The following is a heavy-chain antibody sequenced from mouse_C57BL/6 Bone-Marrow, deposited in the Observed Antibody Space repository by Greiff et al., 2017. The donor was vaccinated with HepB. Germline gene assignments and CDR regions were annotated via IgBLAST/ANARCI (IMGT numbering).Heavy chain of an antibody. D-gene: IGHD1-1*02. CDR3: ARSCGKSGYWYFDV. Sequence: VQLKQSVAELVRPGASVKLSCTASGFNINNTYMHWVKQRPEQGLEWIGRIDPANGNTKYAPKFQGKATIAADTSSNTAYLQLSSLTSEDTAIYYCARSCGKSGYWYFDVWGTGTTVTVSS. J-gene: IGHJ1*03. V-gene: IGHV14-3*01. CDR2: IDPANGNT. CDR1: GFNINNTY.